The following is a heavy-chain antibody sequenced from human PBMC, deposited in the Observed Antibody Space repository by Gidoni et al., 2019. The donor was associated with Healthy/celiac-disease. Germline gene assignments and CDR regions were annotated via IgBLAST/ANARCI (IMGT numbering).Heavy chain of an antibody. V-gene: IGHV3-30*02. Sequence: QVQLVESGGGVVQPGGSLSLSCAASGFPFSSYGMHWVRQAPGKGLEWVAFIRYDGSNKYYADSVKGRFTISRDNSKNTLYLQMNSLRAEDTAVYYCAKDIQGPFDPWGQGTLVTVSS. CDR2: IRYDGSNK. CDR1: GFPFSSYG. J-gene: IGHJ5*02. CDR3: AKDIQGPFDP.